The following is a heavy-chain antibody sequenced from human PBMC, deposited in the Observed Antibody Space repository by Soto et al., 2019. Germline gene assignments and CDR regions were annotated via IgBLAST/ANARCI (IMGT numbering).Heavy chain of an antibody. V-gene: IGHV3-23*01. Sequence: HPWWSLRLSCSASVFTFTSYAMSWCRLTPGKGLEWVSAISGSGSNTFYADSVRGRFTISRDNSKNTVFLQMNNLRAEDTAVYFCARDRATFDYWGQGTRVTVSS. D-gene: IGHD1-26*01. CDR2: ISGSGSNT. J-gene: IGHJ4*02. CDR1: VFTFTSYA. CDR3: ARDRATFDY.